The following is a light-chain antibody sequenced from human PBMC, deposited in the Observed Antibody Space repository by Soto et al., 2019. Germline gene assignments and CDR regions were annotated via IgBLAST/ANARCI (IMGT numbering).Light chain of an antibody. V-gene: IGLV2-14*01. Sequence: QSALTQPASVSGSPGLSIAISCTGTSSDVGGYNSVSWYQQHPGKAPKLMIYDVSNRPSGVSNRFSGSKSGNTASLTISGLQAEDEGDYYCSSYTTGGSYVFGTGTKGTVL. CDR2: DVS. CDR3: SSYTTGGSYV. CDR1: SSDVGGYNS. J-gene: IGLJ1*01.